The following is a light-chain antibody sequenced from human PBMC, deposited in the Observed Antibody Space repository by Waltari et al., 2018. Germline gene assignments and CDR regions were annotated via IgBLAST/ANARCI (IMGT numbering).Light chain of an antibody. V-gene: IGKV1-6*01. Sequence: AIQMTQSPSSLPASVGDRVTITCRASQDIRNELGWYQQRPGKAPSLLIYAASNLQGGVPSRFSGSGSGTDFTLTINSLQPEDFATYYCLQDHGYPRTVGQGTKLEIK. CDR1: QDIRNE. CDR2: AAS. J-gene: IGKJ2*01. CDR3: LQDHGYPRT.